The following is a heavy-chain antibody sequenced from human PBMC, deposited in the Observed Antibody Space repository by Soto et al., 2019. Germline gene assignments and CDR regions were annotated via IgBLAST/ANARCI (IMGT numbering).Heavy chain of an antibody. CDR3: ARDNFQAGYSSGWYVYYFDY. CDR2: ISSNGGST. J-gene: IGHJ4*02. Sequence: GGSLRLSCAASGFTFSSYAMHWVRQAPGKGLEYVSAISSNGGSTYYANSVKGRFTISRDNSKNTLYLQMGSLRAEDMAVYYCARDNFQAGYSSGWYVYYFDYWGQGTLVTVSS. D-gene: IGHD6-19*01. V-gene: IGHV3-64*01. CDR1: GFTFSSYA.